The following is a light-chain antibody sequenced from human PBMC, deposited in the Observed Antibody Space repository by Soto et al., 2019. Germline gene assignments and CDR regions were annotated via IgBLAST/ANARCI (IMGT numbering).Light chain of an antibody. V-gene: IGKV1-5*03. CDR3: QQYNSYSLT. J-gene: IGKJ4*01. Sequence: DIQMTQSPSTLSASVGDRVTITCRASQSISSWLAWYQQKPGNAPKLLIYKASSLESGVPSRFSGSGYGTEFTLTISSLQPDDFATYYCQQYNSYSLTFGGGTKVEIK. CDR2: KAS. CDR1: QSISSW.